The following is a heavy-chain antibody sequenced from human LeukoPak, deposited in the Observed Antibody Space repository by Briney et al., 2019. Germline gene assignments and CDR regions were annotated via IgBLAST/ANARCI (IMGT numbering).Heavy chain of an antibody. CDR2: INPNSGGT. CDR3: ARAWGYSSLSPNDY. J-gene: IGHJ4*02. V-gene: IGHV1-2*02. Sequence: ASVKVSCKASGHTFTGYYMHWVRQAPGQGLEWMGWINPNSGGTNYAQKFQGRVTMTRDTSISTAYMELSRLRSDDTAVYYCARAWGYSSLSPNDYWGQGTLVTVSS. CDR1: GHTFTGYY. D-gene: IGHD6-13*01.